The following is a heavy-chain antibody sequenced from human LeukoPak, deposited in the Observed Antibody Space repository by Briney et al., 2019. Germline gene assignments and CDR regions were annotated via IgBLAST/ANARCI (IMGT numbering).Heavy chain of an antibody. CDR2: INPNSGNT. V-gene: IGHV1-8*02. D-gene: IGHD6-13*01. Sequence: ASVKVSCKASGYTFTGYYMHWVRQAPGQGLEWMGWINPNSGNTGYAQKFQGRVTMTRNTSISTAYMELSSLRSEDTAVYYCARVLAADDGLYNWFDPWGQGTLVTVSS. J-gene: IGHJ5*02. CDR3: ARVLAADDGLYNWFDP. CDR1: GYTFTGYY.